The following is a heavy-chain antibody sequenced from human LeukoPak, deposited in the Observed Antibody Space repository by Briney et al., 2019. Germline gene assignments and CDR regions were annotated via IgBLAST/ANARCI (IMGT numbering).Heavy chain of an antibody. J-gene: IGHJ6*03. Sequence: GGSLRLSCAASGFSFSSFAMTWVRQAPGKGLEWVSSITGGHYPTYSTDSVKGRFTISRDNSKNTLYIEMNSLRAEDTAVYYCAKDGSWGDYYFYFYMDVWGKGTTVTVSS. CDR3: AKDGSWGDYYFYFYMDV. V-gene: IGHV3-23*01. CDR2: ITGGHYPT. D-gene: IGHD3-16*01. CDR1: GFSFSSFA.